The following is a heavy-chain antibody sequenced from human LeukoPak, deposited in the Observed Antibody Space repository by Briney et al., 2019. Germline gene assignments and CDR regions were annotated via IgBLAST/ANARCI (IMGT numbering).Heavy chain of an antibody. Sequence: GSLSLSCAASGFTVTSSAMGWVRQAPGKGLQWVSTIITRGGSTYYADSVKGRFTISRDNSKNTLYLQMSSLRVEDTAVYYCARGGVVATPNDYWGQGTLVTVSS. J-gene: IGHJ4*02. CDR1: GFTVTSSA. V-gene: IGHV3-23*01. D-gene: IGHD5-12*01. CDR3: ARGGVVATPNDY. CDR2: IITRGGST.